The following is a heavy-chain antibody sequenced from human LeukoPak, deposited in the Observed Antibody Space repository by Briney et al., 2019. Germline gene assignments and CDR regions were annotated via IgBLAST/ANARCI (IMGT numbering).Heavy chain of an antibody. J-gene: IGHJ4*02. CDR1: GFTFSSYS. D-gene: IGHD3-10*01. CDR3: ARDYTHYGSGSYYFDY. V-gene: IGHV3-21*01. Sequence: KPGGSLRLSCAASGFTFSSYSMNWVRQAPGKGLEWVSSISSSSSYIYYAGSVKGRFTISRDNAKNSLYLQMNSLRAEDTAVYYCARDYTHYGSGSYYFDYWGQGTLVTVSS. CDR2: ISSSSSYI.